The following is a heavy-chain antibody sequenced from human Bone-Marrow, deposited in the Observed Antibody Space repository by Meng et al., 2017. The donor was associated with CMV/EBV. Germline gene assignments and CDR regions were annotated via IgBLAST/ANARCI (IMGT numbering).Heavy chain of an antibody. Sequence: GESLKISCAASGFTFGSYWMHWVRQAPGKGLVWVSRINSDGSSTSYAASVKGRFTISRDNAKNTLYLQMNSLRAEDTAVYYCARGGNYGSVFDYWGQGTLVTVSS. J-gene: IGHJ4*02. CDR3: ARGGNYGSVFDY. CDR1: GFTFGSYW. V-gene: IGHV3-74*01. D-gene: IGHD3-10*01. CDR2: INSDGSST.